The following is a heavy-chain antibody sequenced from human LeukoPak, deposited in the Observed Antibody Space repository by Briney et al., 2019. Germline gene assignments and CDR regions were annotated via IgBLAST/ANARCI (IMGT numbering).Heavy chain of an antibody. CDR1: GFTFSSYA. D-gene: IGHD2-2*01. CDR2: ISYDGSNK. CDR3: ARDGTGYCSSTSCAQAGYYYGMDV. V-gene: IGHV3-30-3*01. Sequence: AGRSLRLSCAASGFTFSSYAMHWVRQAPGKGLEWVAVISYDGSNKYYADSVKGRFTISRDNSKNTLYLQMNSLRAEDTAVYYCARDGTGYCSSTSCAQAGYYYGMDVWGQGTTVTVSS. J-gene: IGHJ6*02.